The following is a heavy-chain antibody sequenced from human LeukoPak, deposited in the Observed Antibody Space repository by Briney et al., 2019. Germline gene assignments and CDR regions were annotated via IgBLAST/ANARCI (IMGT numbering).Heavy chain of an antibody. CDR1: GFTFSSYA. J-gene: IGHJ4*02. CDR3: ARQTSRTYYYDSSGYLDY. CDR2: FSGSGGST. Sequence: GGSLRLSCAASGFTFSSYAMSWVRQAPGKGLEWVSAFSGSGGSTYYADSVKGRFTISRDNAKNSLYLQMNSLRAEDTAVYYCARQTSRTYYYDSSGYLDYWGQGTLVTVSS. V-gene: IGHV3-23*01. D-gene: IGHD3-22*01.